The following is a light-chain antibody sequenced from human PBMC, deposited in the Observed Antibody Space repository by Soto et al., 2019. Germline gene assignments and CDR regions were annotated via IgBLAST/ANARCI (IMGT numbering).Light chain of an antibody. J-gene: IGKJ5*01. CDR2: DAS. V-gene: IGKV1-5*01. Sequence: DIQMPQSPSTLSASVGDRVTITCRASQSISSWLAWYQQKPGKAPKLLIYDASSLESGVPSRFSGSGSGTEFTLTISSLQPDDFATYYCQQYNSYPITFGQGTRLEVK. CDR3: QQYNSYPIT. CDR1: QSISSW.